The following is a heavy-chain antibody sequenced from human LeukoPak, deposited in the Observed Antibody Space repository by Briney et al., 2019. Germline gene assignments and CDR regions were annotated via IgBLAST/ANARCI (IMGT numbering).Heavy chain of an antibody. J-gene: IGHJ4*02. CDR3: ATVGGLGSGSYYNVVYYFDY. Sequence: ASVKVSCKASGYTFTSNYIHWVRQAPGQGLEWMGMIYPRDGSTSYAQKFQGRVTMTEDTSTDTAYMELSSLRSEDTAVYYCATVGGLGSGSYYNVVYYFDYWGQGTLVTVSS. V-gene: IGHV1-46*01. CDR2: IYPRDGST. CDR1: GYTFTSNY. D-gene: IGHD3-10*01.